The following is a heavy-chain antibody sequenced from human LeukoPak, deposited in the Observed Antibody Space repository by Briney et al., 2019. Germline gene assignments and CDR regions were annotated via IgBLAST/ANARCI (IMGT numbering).Heavy chain of an antibody. J-gene: IGHJ4*02. CDR1: GGSISSSSYY. V-gene: IGHV4-39*01. Sequence: SETLSLTCTASGGSISSSSYYWGWIRQPPGKGLEWIGSIYYSGSTYYNPSLKSRVTISVDTSKDQFSLKLSSVTAADTAVYYCARQGDLASYGDYLATNYWGQGTLVTVSS. D-gene: IGHD4-17*01. CDR3: ARQGDLASYGDYLATNY. CDR2: IYYSGST.